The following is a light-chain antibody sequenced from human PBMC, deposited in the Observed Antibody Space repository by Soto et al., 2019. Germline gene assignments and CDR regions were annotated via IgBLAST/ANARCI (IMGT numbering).Light chain of an antibody. J-gene: IGKJ3*01. Sequence: EIVLTQSPGTLSLSPGERATLSCRASQSVSSSYLAWYQQKPGQAPRLLIYGASSRATGMPDRFSGSGSGTDFTVTISRLECEDFAVYYLQQYGSTIFTFGPETKVDSK. V-gene: IGKV3-20*01. CDR1: QSVSSSY. CDR3: QQYGSTIFT. CDR2: GAS.